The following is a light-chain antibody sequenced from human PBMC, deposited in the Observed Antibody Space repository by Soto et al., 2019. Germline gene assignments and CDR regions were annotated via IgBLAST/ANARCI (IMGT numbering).Light chain of an antibody. CDR2: WAS. CDR1: QSVLYSSNNKNQ. Sequence: DIVLTQSPDSLAVSLGERATINCKSSQSVLYSSNNKNQLGWYQQKPGQPPKLLIYWASTRETGVPDRFSGSGSGTDFTLTISSLQAEDVAVYYCQQYYTTPWTFGQGTKVEIK. V-gene: IGKV4-1*01. CDR3: QQYYTTPWT. J-gene: IGKJ1*01.